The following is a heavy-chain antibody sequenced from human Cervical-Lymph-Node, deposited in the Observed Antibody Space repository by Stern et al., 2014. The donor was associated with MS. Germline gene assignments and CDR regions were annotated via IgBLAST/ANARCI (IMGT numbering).Heavy chain of an antibody. CDR3: ARAGTNAKYYYGLDV. V-gene: IGHV4-30-2*01. CDR2: IYQSGST. Sequence: QLQLQESGSGLVKPSQTLSLTCAVSGDSVSSGGYCWSWVRQPPGKGLEWIGCIYQSGSTYYNPSLKSRVTISVDRSKNQFSLKLSSVTAADTAVYYCARAGTNAKYYYGLDVRGQGTTVTVSS. D-gene: IGHD1-1*01. CDR1: GDSVSSGGYC. J-gene: IGHJ6*02.